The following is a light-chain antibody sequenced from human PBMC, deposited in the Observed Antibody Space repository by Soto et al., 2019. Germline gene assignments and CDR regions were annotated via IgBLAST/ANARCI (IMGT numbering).Light chain of an antibody. CDR2: EVS. CDR3: MQSVLLPLT. Sequence: VLTVTTVSLSVTPGQPASISCKSSQSLLYSDGKTYLLWYVHEPGQAPQALIYEVSNRFSGVRESRSGIGFRKDITRKVCGVEAGDDGLYCCMQSVLLPLTFGGGTKVDIK. V-gene: IGKV2D-29*01. J-gene: IGKJ4*01. CDR1: QSLLYSDGKTY.